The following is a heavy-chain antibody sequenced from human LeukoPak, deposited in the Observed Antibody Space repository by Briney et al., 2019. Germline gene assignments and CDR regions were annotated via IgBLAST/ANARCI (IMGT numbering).Heavy chain of an antibody. V-gene: IGHV3-66*01. Sequence: GGSLRLSCAASGFTFSSYAMSWVRQAPGKGLEWVSVIYSGGSTYYADSVKGRFTISRDNSKNTLYLQMNSLRAEDTAVYYCASFSNAGPYYYYYGMDVWGQGTTVTVSS. D-gene: IGHD2/OR15-2a*01. CDR2: IYSGGST. CDR3: ASFSNAGPYYYYYGMDV. CDR1: GFTFSSYA. J-gene: IGHJ6*02.